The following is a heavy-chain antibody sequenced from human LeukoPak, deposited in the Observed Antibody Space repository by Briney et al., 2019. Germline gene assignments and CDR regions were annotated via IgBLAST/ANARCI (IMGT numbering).Heavy chain of an antibody. D-gene: IGHD2-15*01. CDR1: GFSFSNYW. J-gene: IGHJ4*02. CDR2: IKQDGSEL. Sequence: GGSLRLSCAASGFSFSNYWMSWVRQAPGKGLEWAANIKQDGSELHYVDSVEGRFTISRDNAKSSLYLQMNSLRAEDTAVYFCTRDEWVAATLRWIYWGQGTLVTVSS. V-gene: IGHV3-7*01. CDR3: TRDEWVAATLRWIY.